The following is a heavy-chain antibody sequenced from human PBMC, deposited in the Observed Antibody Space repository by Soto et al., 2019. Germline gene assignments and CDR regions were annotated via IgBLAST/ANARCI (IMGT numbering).Heavy chain of an antibody. CDR3: ARGDGSSWPQYYFDY. J-gene: IGHJ4*02. V-gene: IGHV3-33*01. D-gene: IGHD6-13*01. Sequence: PGGSLRLSCAASGFTFSSYGMHWVRQAPGRGLEWVTIIWYDGSNKYYADSVKGRFTISRDNSKNTLYLQMSSLRAEDTAVYYCARGDGSSWPQYYFDYWGQGTLVTVSS. CDR1: GFTFSSYG. CDR2: IWYDGSNK.